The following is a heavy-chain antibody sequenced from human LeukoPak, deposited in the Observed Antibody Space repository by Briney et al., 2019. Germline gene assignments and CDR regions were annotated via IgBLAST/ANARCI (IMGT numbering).Heavy chain of an antibody. D-gene: IGHD3-3*01. CDR2: IYHSGST. V-gene: IGHV4-4*02. Sequence: SGTLSLTCAVSGGSISSSNWWSWVRQPPGKGLEWIGEIYHSGSTNYNPSLKSRVTISVDTSKNQFSLKLSSVTAADTAVYYCAREFSWSGFFDYWGQGTLVTVSS. CDR3: AREFSWSGFFDY. CDR1: GGSISSSNW. J-gene: IGHJ4*02.